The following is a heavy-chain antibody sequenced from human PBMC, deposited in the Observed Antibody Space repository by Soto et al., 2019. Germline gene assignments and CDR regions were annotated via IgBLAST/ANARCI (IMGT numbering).Heavy chain of an antibody. Sequence: ASVNVSCKASGYTFTSYGISWVRQAPGQGLEWMGWISAYNGNTNYAQKLQGRVTMTTDTSTSTACMELRSLRSDDTAVYYCASYCSGGSCYLDDYYYYGMDVWGQGTTVTVS. CDR3: ASYCSGGSCYLDDYYYYGMDV. CDR2: ISAYNGNT. V-gene: IGHV1-18*04. CDR1: GYTFTSYG. J-gene: IGHJ6*02. D-gene: IGHD2-15*01.